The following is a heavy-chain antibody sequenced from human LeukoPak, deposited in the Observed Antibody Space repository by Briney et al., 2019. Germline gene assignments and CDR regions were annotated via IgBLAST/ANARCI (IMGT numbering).Heavy chain of an antibody. CDR2: ISYDRSNK. CDR1: GFTFSTYG. CDR3: ASKRTDSGYAAFDY. Sequence: PGRSLRLSCAASGFTFSTYGMPWVRQAPGKGLEWVAVISYDRSNKYYADSVKGRFTISRDNSENTLYLQMNSLRAEDTAVYYCASKRTDSGYAAFDYWGQGTLVTVSS. V-gene: IGHV3-30*03. J-gene: IGHJ4*02. D-gene: IGHD5-12*01.